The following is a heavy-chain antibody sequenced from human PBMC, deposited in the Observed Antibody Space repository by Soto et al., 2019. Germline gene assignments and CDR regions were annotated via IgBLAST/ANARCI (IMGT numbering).Heavy chain of an antibody. J-gene: IGHJ4*02. V-gene: IGHV1-18*01. CDR3: ATQATEKSPFDY. CDR2: ISAYNGNT. CDR1: GYTFTSYG. Sequence: GASVKVSCKASGYTFTSYGISWVRQAPGQGLEWMGWISAYNGNTNYAQKLQGRVTMTTDTSTSTAYMGLRSLRSDDTAVYYCATQATEKSPFDYWGQGTLVTVSS.